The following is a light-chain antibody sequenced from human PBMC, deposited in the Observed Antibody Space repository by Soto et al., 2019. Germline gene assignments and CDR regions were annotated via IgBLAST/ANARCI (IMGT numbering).Light chain of an antibody. J-gene: IGKJ5*01. Sequence: DIQMTQSPSSVSASVGDRVNITCRASQGISTWLDWYQQKPGKAPKFLIYAASNLQGGVPSRFRGSRSRSDFNLYITSMDPEDFATYYCQRSNSFPITFGQGTRLEIK. CDR1: QGISTW. V-gene: IGKV1-12*01. CDR3: QRSNSFPIT. CDR2: AAS.